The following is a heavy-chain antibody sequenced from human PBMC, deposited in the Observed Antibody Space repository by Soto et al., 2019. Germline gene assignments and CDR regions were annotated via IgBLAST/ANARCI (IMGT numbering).Heavy chain of an antibody. J-gene: IGHJ6*02. CDR1: GYTFTGYY. V-gene: IGHV1-2*02. Sequence: ASVKVSCKASGYTFTGYYVHWVRQAPGQGLEWMGWINPNSGDTYLAQRFQGRVTMNRDTSIGTAYMELRGLTSDDTAEYYCAKAGAIVAAGNRVYLYNDMEVWGQGTTGTV. CDR3: AKAGAIVAAGNRVYLYNDMEV. D-gene: IGHD1-26*01. CDR2: INPNSGDT.